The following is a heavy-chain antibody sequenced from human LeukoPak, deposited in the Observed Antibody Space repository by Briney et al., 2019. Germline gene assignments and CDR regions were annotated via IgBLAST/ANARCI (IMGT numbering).Heavy chain of an antibody. CDR2: TYYRSKWYN. D-gene: IGHD3-16*01. CDR3: ARDSDGRGKTCFDC. V-gene: IGHV6-1*01. CDR1: GDSVSGNSTA. Sequence: SQTLSLTCAISGDSVSGNSTAYNWIRQSPSRGLEWLGRTYYRSKWYNDYALSVKSRITFNPDTSKNQLSLHLSSVTPEDTAVYYYARDSDGRGKTCFDCWGQGTLVTVSS. J-gene: IGHJ4*02.